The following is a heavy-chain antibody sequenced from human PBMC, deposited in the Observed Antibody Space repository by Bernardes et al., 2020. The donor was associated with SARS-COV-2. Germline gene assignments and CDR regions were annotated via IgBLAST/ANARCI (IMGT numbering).Heavy chain of an antibody. D-gene: IGHD1-1*01. V-gene: IGHV3-64D*06. CDR1: RFRFRYYA. J-gene: IGHJ6*02. Sequence: SLRLSFSASRFRFRYYAMHWVRQAPGKGLEYVSGISSNGGNTYYADSVKGRFSISRDNSKNTLHLQMSSLTVEDTAVYYCVKSQGGGTYYYGLDVWGQGTLVTVSS. CDR3: VKSQGGGTYYYGLDV. CDR2: ISSNGGNT.